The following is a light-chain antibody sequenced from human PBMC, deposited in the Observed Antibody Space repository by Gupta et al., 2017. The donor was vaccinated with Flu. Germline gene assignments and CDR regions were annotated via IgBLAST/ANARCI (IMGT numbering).Light chain of an antibody. Sequence: QSALTQPAPVSVSPGQSITISCTGTSSDCGGYNYVSWYPQHPGKAPKLIIFEVSHRPSGVSNRFSGSKPDNTASLTISGLQADDEADYYCTSYRRCSTPWVFGGGTKVTVL. V-gene: IGLV2-14*01. CDR1: SSDCGGYNY. CDR2: EVS. J-gene: IGLJ3*02. CDR3: TSYRRCSTPWV.